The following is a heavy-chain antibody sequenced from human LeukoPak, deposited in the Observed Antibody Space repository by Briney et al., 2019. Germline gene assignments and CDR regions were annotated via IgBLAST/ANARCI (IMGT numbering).Heavy chain of an antibody. Sequence: SETLSLTCTVSGGSISSYYWSWIRQPPGKGLEWIGYIYYSGSTNYNPSLKSRVTISVDTSKNQFSLKLSSVTATDTAVYYCARVIIAVAGTGYFDYWGQGTLVTVSS. D-gene: IGHD6-19*01. CDR3: ARVIIAVAGTGYFDY. V-gene: IGHV4-59*01. CDR1: GGSISSYY. J-gene: IGHJ4*02. CDR2: IYYSGST.